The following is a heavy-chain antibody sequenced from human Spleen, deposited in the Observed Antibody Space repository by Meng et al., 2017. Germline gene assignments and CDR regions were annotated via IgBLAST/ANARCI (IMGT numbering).Heavy chain of an antibody. Sequence: QVQLVQSGAEVKKPGASEKVSCKASEYSFTRYAMHWVRQAPGQRLEWVGWINAGNGQTKHSQKFQGRVTITRDTSASTAYMELSSLRSEDTAVYYCASTPYSSGWYIGYWGQGTLVTVSS. CDR2: INAGNGQT. CDR3: ASTPYSSGWYIGY. V-gene: IGHV1-3*01. CDR1: EYSFTRYA. J-gene: IGHJ4*02. D-gene: IGHD6-19*01.